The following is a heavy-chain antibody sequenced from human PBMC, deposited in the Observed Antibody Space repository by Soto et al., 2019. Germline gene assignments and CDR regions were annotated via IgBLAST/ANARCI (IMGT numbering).Heavy chain of an antibody. CDR3: ARDMVRGVIIRYYYYGMDV. D-gene: IGHD3-10*01. CDR2: IGAYNGNT. J-gene: IGHJ6*02. CDR1: GYTFTSYG. V-gene: IGHV1-18*04. Sequence: GASVKVSCKASGYTFTSYGISWVRQAPGQGLEWMGWIGAYNGNTNYAQKLQGRVTMTTDTSTSTAYMELRSLRSDDTAVYYCARDMVRGVIIRYYYYGMDVWGQGTTVTVSS.